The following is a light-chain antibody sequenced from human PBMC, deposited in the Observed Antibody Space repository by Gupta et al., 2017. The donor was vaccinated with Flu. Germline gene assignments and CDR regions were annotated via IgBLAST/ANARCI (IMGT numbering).Light chain of an antibody. J-gene: IGLJ2*01. CDR3: AVWDDGLDGVV. Sequence: QSVLSQPPSASAPPGQSVTISCSGTRFNIGTNSVNWFQQIPGAAPRLLIYSVARRPSGVPGRFSGSKSGTTAYLAISGLQSEDEADYYCAVWDDGLDGVVFGGGTKVAVL. V-gene: IGLV1-44*01. CDR1: RFNIGTNS. CDR2: SVA.